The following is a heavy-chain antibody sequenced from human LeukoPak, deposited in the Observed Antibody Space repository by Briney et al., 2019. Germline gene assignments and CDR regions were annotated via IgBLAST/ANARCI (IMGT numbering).Heavy chain of an antibody. D-gene: IGHD6-19*01. CDR1: GGSISSYY. J-gene: IGHJ5*02. Sequence: SETLSLTCTVSGGSISSYYWSWIRQPPGKGLEWIGYIYYSGSTNYNPPLKSRVTISVDTSKNQFSLKLSSVTAADTAVYYCARGRYSSGWYAWDWFDPWGQGTLVTVSS. V-gene: IGHV4-59*08. CDR2: IYYSGST. CDR3: ARGRYSSGWYAWDWFDP.